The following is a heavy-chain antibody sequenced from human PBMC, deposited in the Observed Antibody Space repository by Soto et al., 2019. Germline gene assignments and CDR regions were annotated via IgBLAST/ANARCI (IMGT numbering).Heavy chain of an antibody. J-gene: IGHJ6*02. CDR3: ARVSVFYFYAMDV. Sequence: QVQLVESGGGVVQPGGSLRLSCAASGFTFNTYTIDWVRQVPGKGLEWVAVISYDGSKIFYADSVKGRFTISRDNSKNTLYLQLNSLRPEDTAIYHCARVSVFYFYAMDVWGQVTSVTVSS. CDR2: ISYDGSKI. D-gene: IGHD3-3*01. V-gene: IGHV3-30*01. CDR1: GFTFNTYT.